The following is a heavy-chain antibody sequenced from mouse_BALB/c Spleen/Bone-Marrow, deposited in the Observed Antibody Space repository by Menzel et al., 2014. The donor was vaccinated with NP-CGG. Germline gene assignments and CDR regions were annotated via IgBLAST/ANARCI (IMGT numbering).Heavy chain of an antibody. V-gene: IGHV5-6-5*01. CDR1: GFTFSSYA. J-gene: IGHJ4*01. Sequence: EVMLVESGGGLVKPGGSLKLSRAASGFTFSSYAMSWVRQTPEKRLEWVASISSGGSTYYPDSVKGRFTISRDNARNILYLQMSSLRSEDTAMYYCAREEYGQKVYAMDYWGQGTSVTVSS. D-gene: IGHD2-10*02. CDR3: AREEYGQKVYAMDY. CDR2: ISSGGST.